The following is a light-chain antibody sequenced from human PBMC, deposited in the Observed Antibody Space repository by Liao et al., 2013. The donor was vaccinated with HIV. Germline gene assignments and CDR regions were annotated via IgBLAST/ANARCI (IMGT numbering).Light chain of an antibody. CDR3: QAWDSSTAAEV. V-gene: IGLV3-21*01. CDR1: NIGSKS. CDR2: FNN. Sequence: SYELTQPPSVSVAPGKTARVTCGGNNIGSKSVHWYQQKPDQAPVLVISFNNDRPSGIPERFSGSNSGNTATLTISGTQAMDEADYYCQAWDSSTAAEVFGGGTKLTVL. J-gene: IGLJ2*01.